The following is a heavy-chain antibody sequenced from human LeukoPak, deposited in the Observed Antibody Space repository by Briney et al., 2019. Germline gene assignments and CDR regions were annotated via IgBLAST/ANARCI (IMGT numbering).Heavy chain of an antibody. CDR1: GFTFNMFW. V-gene: IGHV3-7*03. J-gene: IGHJ4*02. CDR3: AKDEGSGTWHY. D-gene: IGHD2-15*01. Sequence: PGGSLRLSCAASGFTFNMFWMTWVRQAPGKGLEWVANIKQDGSEENYGDSVKGRFTISRDNAKNSLYLQMNSLRAEDTAVYYCAKDEGSGTWHYWGQGTLVTVSS. CDR2: IKQDGSEE.